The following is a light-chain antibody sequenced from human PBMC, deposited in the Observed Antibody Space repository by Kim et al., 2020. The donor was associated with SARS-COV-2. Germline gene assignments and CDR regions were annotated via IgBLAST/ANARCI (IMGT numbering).Light chain of an antibody. J-gene: IGKJ2*01. CDR3: QQYDSYPYT. V-gene: IGKV1-5*01. Sequence: ASVGGRVTLTSRASQSIRSWLAWYQQRPGKAPNLLIFDASSLEREVPSRFSGSGSGTEFTLTINSLQPDDFATYYCQQYDSYPYTFGQGTKLEI. CDR1: QSIRSW. CDR2: DAS.